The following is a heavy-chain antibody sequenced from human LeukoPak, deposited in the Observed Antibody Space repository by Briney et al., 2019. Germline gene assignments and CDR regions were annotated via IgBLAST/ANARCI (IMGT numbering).Heavy chain of an antibody. Sequence: KPSETLSLTCTVSGGSISSYYWSWIRQPPGKGLEWIGYIYYSGSTNYNPSLKSRVTISVDTSKNQFSLKLSSVTAADTAVYYCARQRTPTRIRPYYYYYYGMDVWGQGTTVTVSS. CDR1: GGSISSYY. CDR2: IYYSGST. CDR3: ARQRTPTRIRPYYYYYYGMDV. V-gene: IGHV4-59*01. D-gene: IGHD2-2*01. J-gene: IGHJ6*02.